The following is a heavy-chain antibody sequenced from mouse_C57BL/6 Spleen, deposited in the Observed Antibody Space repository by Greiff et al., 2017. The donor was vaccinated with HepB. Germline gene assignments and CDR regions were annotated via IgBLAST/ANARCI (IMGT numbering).Heavy chain of an antibody. V-gene: IGHV3-6*01. CDR2: ISYDGSN. CDR3: ARDWDYDFFWFDY. Sequence: EVKLMESGPGLVKPSQSLSLTCSVTGYSITSGYYWNWIRQFPGNKLEWMGYISYDGSNNYNPSLKNRISITRDTSKNQFFLKLNSVTTEDTATYYCARDWDYDFFWFDYWGQGTTLTVSS. D-gene: IGHD2-4*01. J-gene: IGHJ2*01. CDR1: GYSITSGYY.